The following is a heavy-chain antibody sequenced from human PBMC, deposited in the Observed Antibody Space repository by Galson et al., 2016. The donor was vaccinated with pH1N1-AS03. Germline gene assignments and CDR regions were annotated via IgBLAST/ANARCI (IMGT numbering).Heavy chain of an antibody. V-gene: IGHV5-51*01. CDR2: IWPADSDT. D-gene: IGHD2-15*01. J-gene: IGHJ3*02. CDR3: ARQKYCSGGSCFLYYDAFDM. Sequence: QSGAEVKKPGESLKISCQASGYIFSSYWIGWVRQGPGKGLEWMGIIWPADSDTKYSPSFQGQVTISVDTSLNTAYLQWSSLEVSDTAMYFCARQKYCSGGSCFLYYDAFDMWGQGTLVTVSS. CDR1: GYIFSSYW.